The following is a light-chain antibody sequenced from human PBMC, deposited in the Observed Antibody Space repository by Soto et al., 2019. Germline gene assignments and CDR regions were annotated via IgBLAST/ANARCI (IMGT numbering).Light chain of an antibody. CDR3: QQYGSSSYT. Sequence: EIVLTQSPGTLSLSPGERATLSCRASQSVSSSYLAWYQQKPGQAPRLLIYGASGRATGIPDRFSGSGSGTDFTLTISRLEPEDFAVYYCQQYGSSSYTVGQGTKQEIK. V-gene: IGKV3-20*01. CDR1: QSVSSSY. J-gene: IGKJ2*01. CDR2: GAS.